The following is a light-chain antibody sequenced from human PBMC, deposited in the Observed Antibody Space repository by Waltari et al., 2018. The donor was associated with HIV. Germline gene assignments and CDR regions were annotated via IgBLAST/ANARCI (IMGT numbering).Light chain of an antibody. V-gene: IGKV3-20*01. Sequence: EIVLTQSPGTLSLSPGDRATLSCRASQSVDRRLLAWYQQKPGQPPRLLIYEASNRAPGIPDRFGGSGSGADFTLTISRLEPEDFALYYCHQYGSFPLTFGGGTKVEI. CDR1: QSVDRRL. CDR2: EAS. CDR3: HQYGSFPLT. J-gene: IGKJ4*01.